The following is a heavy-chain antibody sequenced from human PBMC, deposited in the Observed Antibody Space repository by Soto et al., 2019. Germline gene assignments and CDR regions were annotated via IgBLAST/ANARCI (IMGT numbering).Heavy chain of an antibody. CDR1: GYIFVNYG. CDR3: VMVDNFVTPTPQDV. CDR2: ISPYTGNT. D-gene: IGHD3-16*02. J-gene: IGHJ6*02. V-gene: IGHV1-18*01. Sequence: QVQLVQSGDEVKKPGASVKVSCKASGYIFVNYGIAWVRQAPGQGLEWKGWISPYTGNTHSASKVQGRLPMTTDTSTSTAYMDLGSLTSDDTAVYYCVMVDNFVTPTPQDVWGQGTTVTVSS.